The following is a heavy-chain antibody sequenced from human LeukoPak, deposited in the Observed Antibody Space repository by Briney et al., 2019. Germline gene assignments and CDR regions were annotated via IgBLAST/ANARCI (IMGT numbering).Heavy chain of an antibody. D-gene: IGHD6-6*01. CDR1: GGSFSGYY. J-gene: IGHJ5*02. CDR3: ARGPDPAPNEAARDCWFDP. CDR2: INHSGST. Sequence: PSETLSLTCAVYGGSFSGYYWSWIRQPPGKGLEWIGEINHSGSTNYNPSLKSRVTISVDTSKNQFSLKLSSVTAADTAVYYCARGPDPAPNEAARDCWFDPWGQGTLVTVSS. V-gene: IGHV4-34*01.